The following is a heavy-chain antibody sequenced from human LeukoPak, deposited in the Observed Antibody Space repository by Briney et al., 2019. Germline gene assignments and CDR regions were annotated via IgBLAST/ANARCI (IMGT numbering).Heavy chain of an antibody. CDR2: INHNRVT. CDR3: ARGRDVKYYDYDWGKDRYTHVFDM. J-gene: IGHJ3*02. CDR1: DGSFTGYY. Sequence: SETLSLTSAVYDGSFTGYYRSWIRQPPGKGLEWIGDINHNRVTNYSPSLKSRVTISLDTSKNQFSLKLGSVTAADTAVYFCARGRDVKYYDYDWGKDRYTHVFDMWGRGTMVIVSS. V-gene: IGHV4-34*01. D-gene: IGHD3-16*02.